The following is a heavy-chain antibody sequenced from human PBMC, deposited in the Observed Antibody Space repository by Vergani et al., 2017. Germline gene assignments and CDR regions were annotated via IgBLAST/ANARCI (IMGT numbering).Heavy chain of an antibody. V-gene: IGHV3-30-3*01. CDR3: AGDRVRGYGTGGIVDY. CDR2: ISDGGSSK. D-gene: IGHD5-18*01. CDR1: GFTFSNSA. J-gene: IGHJ4*02. Sequence: QVQLVESGGGVVQPGRSLRLSCAAPGFTFSNSAMHWVRQAPGKGLEWVAIISDGGSSKYYAESVKGRFTITRDNSKNTLYLKRNSLRAEDTAVYYFAGDRVRGYGTGGIVDYWGQGTLVTVSS.